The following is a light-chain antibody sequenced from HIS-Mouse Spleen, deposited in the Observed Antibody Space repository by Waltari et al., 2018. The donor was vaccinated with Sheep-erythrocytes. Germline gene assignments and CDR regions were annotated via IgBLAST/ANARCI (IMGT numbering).Light chain of an antibody. J-gene: IGLJ2*01. CDR3: AAWDDSLNGVV. V-gene: IGLV1-44*01. CDR1: SANIGSNT. CDR2: SNN. Sequence: QSVLTPPPSASGTPGQRVTSPCSGSSANIGSNTVNCYQQLPGTAPKLLIYSNNQRPSGVPDRFSGSKSGTSASLAISGLQSEDEADYYCAAWDDSLNGVVFGGGTK.